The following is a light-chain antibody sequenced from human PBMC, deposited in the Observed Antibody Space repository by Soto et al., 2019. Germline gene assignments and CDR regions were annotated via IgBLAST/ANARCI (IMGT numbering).Light chain of an antibody. CDR2: AAS. Sequence: DIQLTHSPSFLSASVGDRVTITCRASQDIAIYLAWYQQKPGEAPKLLIYAASTLYGGVPSRFSGSGSGTDFALTITSLQAEDFATYYCQQLRMYPSTFGGGTKVDI. CDR1: QDIAIY. V-gene: IGKV1-9*01. CDR3: QQLRMYPST. J-gene: IGKJ4*01.